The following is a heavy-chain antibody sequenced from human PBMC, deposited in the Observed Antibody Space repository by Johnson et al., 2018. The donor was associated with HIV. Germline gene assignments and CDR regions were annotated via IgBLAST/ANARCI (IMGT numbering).Heavy chain of an antibody. CDR3: ARGGDIVLVVYAMGHDAFDI. D-gene: IGHD2-8*02. CDR1: GFTFSSYA. Sequence: QMMLVESGGGVVQPGRSLRLSCAASGFTFSSYAMHWVRQAPGKGLEWVAVISYDGSNKYYADSVKGRFTISRATSKNTLYLQRNSLRAEDTALYYCARGGDIVLVVYAMGHDAFDIWGQGTMVTVSS. V-gene: IGHV3-30*04. CDR2: ISYDGSNK. J-gene: IGHJ3*02.